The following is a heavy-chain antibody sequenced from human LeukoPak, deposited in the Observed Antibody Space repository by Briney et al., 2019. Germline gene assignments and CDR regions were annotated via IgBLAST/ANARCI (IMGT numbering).Heavy chain of an antibody. V-gene: IGHV4-59*01. CDR1: GGSISSYY. Sequence: PSETLSLTCTVSGGSISSYYWSWIRQPPGKGLEWIGYIYYSGSTNYNPSLKSRVTISVDTSKNQFSLKLSSVTAADTAVYYCARDRASYYDSSSYYFFDYWGQGTLVTVSS. CDR3: ARDRASYYDSSSYYFFDY. D-gene: IGHD3-22*01. J-gene: IGHJ4*02. CDR2: IYYSGST.